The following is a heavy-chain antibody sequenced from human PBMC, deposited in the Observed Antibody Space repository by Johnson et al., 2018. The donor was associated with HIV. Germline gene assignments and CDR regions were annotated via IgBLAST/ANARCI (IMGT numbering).Heavy chain of an antibody. D-gene: IGHD3-22*01. CDR1: GFTFSTYA. J-gene: IGHJ3*02. CDR3: TTASGYYPFFDAFDM. Sequence: VQLVESGGGVVQPGRSLRLSCAASGFTFSTYAIHWVRQAPGKGLEWVSVLYSGGSTYYADSVKGRFSISRDNSKNTLYLQMNSLKTEDTAVYYCTTASGYYPFFDAFDMWGQGTMVTVSS. CDR2: LYSGGST. V-gene: IGHV3-66*01.